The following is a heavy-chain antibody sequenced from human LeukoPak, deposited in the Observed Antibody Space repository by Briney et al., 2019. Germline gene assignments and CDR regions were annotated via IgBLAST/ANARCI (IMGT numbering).Heavy chain of an antibody. CDR1: GGSISSGPYF. CDR2: IYYSGST. J-gene: IGHJ5*02. Sequence: PSQTLSLTCSVSGGSISSGPYFWSWIRQSPGQGLEWIGYIYYSGSTYYNPSLKSRVTISVDTSKNQFSLKLSSVTAADSAVYYCARTYCSGGSCYSSDWFDPWGQGTLVTVSS. D-gene: IGHD2-15*01. CDR3: ARTYCSGGSCYSSDWFDP. V-gene: IGHV4-30-4*08.